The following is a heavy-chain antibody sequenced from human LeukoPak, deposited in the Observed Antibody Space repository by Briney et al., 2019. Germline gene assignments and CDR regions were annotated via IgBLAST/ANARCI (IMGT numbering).Heavy chain of an antibody. D-gene: IGHD6-6*01. CDR3: ARHLIREEYSSSSIGFDP. CDR2: IYNSGST. J-gene: IGHJ5*02. CDR1: GFSFSSYA. V-gene: IGHV4-59*08. Sequence: PGGSLRLSCAASGFSFSSYAVSWVRQPPGKGLEWIGYIYNSGSTNYNPSLKSRVTMSVDTSKNQFSLKLSSVTAADTAVYYCARHLIREEYSSSSIGFDPWGQGTLVTVSS.